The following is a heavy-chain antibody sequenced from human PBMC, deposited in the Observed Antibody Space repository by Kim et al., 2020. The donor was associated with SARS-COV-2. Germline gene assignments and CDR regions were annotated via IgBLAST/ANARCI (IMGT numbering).Heavy chain of an antibody. Sequence: SVKVSCKASGGTFSSYAISWVRQAPGQGLEWMGGIIPIFGTANYAQKFQGRVTITADESTSTAYMELSSLRSEDTAVYYWARDQGYYDILTGYSPADYYGMDVWGQGTTVTVSS. V-gene: IGHV1-69*13. CDR2: IIPIFGTA. D-gene: IGHD3-9*01. CDR3: ARDQGYYDILTGYSPADYYGMDV. J-gene: IGHJ6*02. CDR1: GGTFSSYA.